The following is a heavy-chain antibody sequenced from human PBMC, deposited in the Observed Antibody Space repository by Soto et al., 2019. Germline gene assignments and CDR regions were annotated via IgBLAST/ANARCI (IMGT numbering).Heavy chain of an antibody. CDR2: INHSGST. D-gene: IGHD3-22*01. V-gene: IGHV4-34*01. CDR3: ARTNYYDSSGYFY. J-gene: IGHJ4*02. CDR1: GGSFSGYY. Sequence: SETLSLTCAVYGGSFSGYYWSWIRQPPGKGLEWNGEINHSGSTNYNPSLKRRVTISVDTSKNQFSLKLSYVTAADTAVYYCARTNYYDSSGYFYWGQGTMVTVYS.